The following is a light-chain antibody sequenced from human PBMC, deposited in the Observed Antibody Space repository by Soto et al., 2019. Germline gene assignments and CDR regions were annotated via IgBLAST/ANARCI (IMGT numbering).Light chain of an antibody. Sequence: DIQMTQSPYSLSASVGDRVTITCRASQSISRYLNWYQQKAGKAPQLLIYDASSLYSGVPSRFSGSGSGTDFTLTVSSLHPEDFSTYYCQQSHSAPRTFGQGTKVEIK. CDR3: QQSHSAPRT. V-gene: IGKV1-39*01. CDR1: QSISRY. CDR2: DAS. J-gene: IGKJ2*02.